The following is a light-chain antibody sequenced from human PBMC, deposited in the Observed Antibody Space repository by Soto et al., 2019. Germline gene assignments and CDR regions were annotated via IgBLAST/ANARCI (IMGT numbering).Light chain of an antibody. V-gene: IGLV2-23*01. J-gene: IGLJ2*01. Sequence: QSVLTQPASVSGSPGQSITISCTGTSSDVGSYNLVSWYQQHPGKAPKLMIYEGSKRPSGVSNRFSGSKSGNTASLTISGLQAEDEADYYSCSYAGSSTLNVVFGGGTKVTVL. CDR2: EGS. CDR3: CSYAGSSTLNVV. CDR1: SSDVGSYNL.